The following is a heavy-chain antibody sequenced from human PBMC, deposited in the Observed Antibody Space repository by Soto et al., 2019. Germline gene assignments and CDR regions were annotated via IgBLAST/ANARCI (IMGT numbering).Heavy chain of an antibody. V-gene: IGHV3-30*03. D-gene: IGHD3-10*01. CDR3: ARVESSGAAKYFIDY. J-gene: IGHJ4*02. CDR1: GFTFQNYS. CDR2: TSYDGGKN. Sequence: GGSLRLSCAASGFTFQNYSMHWVRQAPGKGPEWVAVTSYDGGKNLYADSVKGRFTISRDNSKNTLYLQMNSLRAGDTAIYYCARVESSGAAKYFIDYWGQGTLVTVSS.